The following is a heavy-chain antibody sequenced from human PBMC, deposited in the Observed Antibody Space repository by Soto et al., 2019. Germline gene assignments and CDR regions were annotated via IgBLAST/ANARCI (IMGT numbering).Heavy chain of an antibody. CDR1: GFTFSSYW. Sequence: EVQLVESGGGLVQPGGSLRLSCAASGFTFSSYWMHWVRQAPGKGLVWVSRINSDGSSTSYADSVKGRFTISRDNAKNTLYLQMNSLRAEDTAVYYCARETGVVGATGGYYFDYWGQGTMVTVSS. D-gene: IGHD1-26*01. CDR2: INSDGSST. J-gene: IGHJ4*02. CDR3: ARETGVVGATGGYYFDY. V-gene: IGHV3-74*01.